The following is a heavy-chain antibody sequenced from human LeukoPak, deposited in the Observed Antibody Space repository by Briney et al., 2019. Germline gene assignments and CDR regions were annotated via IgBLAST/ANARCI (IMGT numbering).Heavy chain of an antibody. CDR2: ISGSGSST. CDR1: GFTFSSYA. D-gene: IGHD6-19*01. J-gene: IGHJ4*02. V-gene: IGHV3-23*01. CDR3: AKDSSGWPPYFDY. Sequence: GGSLRLSCAASGFTFSSYAMSWVRQAPGKGLEWVSAISGSGSSTYYADSVKGRFTTSRDNSKNTLYLQMNSLRAEDTAVYYCAKDSSGWPPYFDYWGQGTLVTVSS.